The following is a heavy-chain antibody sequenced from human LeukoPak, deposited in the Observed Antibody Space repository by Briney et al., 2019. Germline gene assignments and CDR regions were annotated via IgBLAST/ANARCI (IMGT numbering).Heavy chain of an antibody. D-gene: IGHD2-15*01. V-gene: IGHV1-8*01. CDR2: MNPNSGNT. CDR3: ARDCSGGSCHIDAFDI. J-gene: IGHJ3*02. CDR1: GYTFTSYD. Sequence: ASVKVSCKASGYTFTSYDINWVRQATGQGLEWMGWMNPNSGNTGYAQKFQGRVTMTRNTSISTAYMELSSLRSEDTAVYYCARDCSGGSCHIDAFDIWGQGTMVTVSS.